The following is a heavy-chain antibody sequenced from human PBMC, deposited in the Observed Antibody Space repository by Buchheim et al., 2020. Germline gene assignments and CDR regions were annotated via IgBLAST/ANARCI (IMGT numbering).Heavy chain of an antibody. CDR1: GFTFSSYA. CDR3: AKSSGGRWLHYFQGPFFDY. Sequence: EVQLLESGGGLVQPGGSLRLSCAASGFTFSSYAMSWVRQAPGKGLEWVSAISGYGGSTYYADSVKGRFTMSRDNSTNTLYLQMNSLRAEDTAVYYCAKSSGGRWLHYFQGPFFDYWGQGTL. V-gene: IGHV3-23*01. J-gene: IGHJ4*02. D-gene: IGHD5-24*01. CDR2: ISGYGGST.